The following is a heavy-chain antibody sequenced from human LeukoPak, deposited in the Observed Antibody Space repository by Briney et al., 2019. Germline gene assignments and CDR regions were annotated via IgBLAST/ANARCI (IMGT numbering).Heavy chain of an antibody. D-gene: IGHD6-13*01. CDR2: IYYSGST. CDR3: ARVGGSSWLFDY. Sequence: PSQTLSLTCTVSGGSISSGDYYWSWIRQPPGKGLEWIGYIYYSGSTYYNPSLKSRVTISVDTSKNQFSLKLSSVTAADTAVYYCARVGGSSWLFDYWGQGTLVTASS. V-gene: IGHV4-30-4*01. CDR1: GGSISSGDYY. J-gene: IGHJ4*02.